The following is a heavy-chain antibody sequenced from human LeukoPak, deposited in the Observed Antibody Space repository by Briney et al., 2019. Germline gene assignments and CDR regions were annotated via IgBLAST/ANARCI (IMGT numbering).Heavy chain of an antibody. CDR1: RYNFTSYW. CDR2: IYPGDSDT. CDR3: ARRSDLSSSWFFDY. J-gene: IGHJ4*02. D-gene: IGHD6-13*01. Sequence: GESLKISCKGSRYNFTSYWIGWVRQIPDKGLEWMGIIYPGDSDTRYSPSFQGQVTISADKSISTAYLQWSSLKASDTAMYYCARRSDLSSSWFFDYWGQGTLVTVSS. V-gene: IGHV5-51*01.